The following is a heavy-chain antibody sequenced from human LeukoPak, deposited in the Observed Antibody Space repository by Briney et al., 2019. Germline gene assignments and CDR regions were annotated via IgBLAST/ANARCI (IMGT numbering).Heavy chain of an antibody. CDR2: ISSSSSYI. CDR3: ARAKPKNMVRGLIMRRESRYYFDY. Sequence: GGSLRLSCAASGFTFSSYSMNWVRHAPGKGLEWVSSISSSSSYIYYADSVKGRFTISRDNSKSTLYIQMNSLRAEDTAVYYCARAKPKNMVRGLIMRRESRYYFDYWGQGTLVTVSS. D-gene: IGHD3-10*01. V-gene: IGHV3-21*04. J-gene: IGHJ4*02. CDR1: GFTFSSYS.